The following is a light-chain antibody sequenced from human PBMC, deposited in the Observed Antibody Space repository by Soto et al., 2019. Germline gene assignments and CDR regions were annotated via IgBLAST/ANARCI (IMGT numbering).Light chain of an antibody. CDR1: QSVSST. J-gene: IGKJ1*01. Sequence: EILMTQSPAPLFASPGERATLSCRASQSVSSTLAWYQQKPGQAPSLLIYGAFTRATGIPTRFSGTGSGTEFTLTISSLQSEDFALYYCQQYNDWPLTFGQGSKVDI. CDR3: QQYNDWPLT. V-gene: IGKV3-15*01. CDR2: GAF.